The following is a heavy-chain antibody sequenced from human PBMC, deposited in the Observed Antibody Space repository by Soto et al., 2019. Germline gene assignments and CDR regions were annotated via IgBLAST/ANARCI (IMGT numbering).Heavy chain of an antibody. J-gene: IGHJ6*02. D-gene: IGHD5-12*01. Sequence: QVQPQESGPGLVKPSQTLSLTCTVSGGSISSGGYYWSWIRQHPGKGLEWIGYIYYSGSTYYNPSLKSRVTISVDTSKNQFSLKLSSVTAADTAVYYCARAYSGYDYYYYYGMDVWGQGTTVTVSS. V-gene: IGHV4-31*03. CDR3: ARAYSGYDYYYYYGMDV. CDR2: IYYSGST. CDR1: GGSISSGGYY.